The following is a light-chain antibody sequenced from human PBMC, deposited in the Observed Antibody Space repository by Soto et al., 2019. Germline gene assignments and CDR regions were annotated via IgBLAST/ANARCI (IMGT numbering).Light chain of an antibody. J-gene: IGKJ5*01. V-gene: IGKV1-5*03. Sequence: DIHMTHSPSTLSASLRYSFTITCRASQSISRWLAWYQQKPGKAPKLLIYQASTLESGVPSRFSGSGSGTEFTLTISSLQPDDFATYYCQQYNAAFGQGTRLEIK. CDR2: QAS. CDR1: QSISRW. CDR3: QQYNAA.